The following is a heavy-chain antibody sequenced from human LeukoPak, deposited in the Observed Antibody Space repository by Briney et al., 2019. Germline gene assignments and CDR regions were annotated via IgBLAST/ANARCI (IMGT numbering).Heavy chain of an antibody. Sequence: GGSLRPSCAVPGFTLRSYAMSSVRRAPGKGRGWVASISVSAGSTNDAHSVKGRFTIARDNSKNTVYLQMNSLRAEDTAVYYCAKVMKGSERLTMVRGVIIKTAGLYYMDVWGKGTTVTVSS. J-gene: IGHJ6*03. CDR2: ISVSAGST. CDR1: GFTLRSYA. D-gene: IGHD3-10*01. V-gene: IGHV3-23*01. CDR3: AKVMKGSERLTMVRGVIIKTAGLYYMDV.